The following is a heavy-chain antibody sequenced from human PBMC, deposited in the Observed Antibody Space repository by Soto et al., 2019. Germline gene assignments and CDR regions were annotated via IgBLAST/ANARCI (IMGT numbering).Heavy chain of an antibody. D-gene: IGHD3-3*01. Sequence: QLHLVQSGAVVKKPGASVTVSCSASGYPVTAYYMHWVRQAPGRGLEWMGGINPATGAAKYTQTCEGRVTMTRDTSPSTVFMELSCLTAEDPSAFYWARGGGVGVAGSAAFDMWGQGTLVTVSS. V-gene: IGHV1-2*02. CDR1: GYPVTAYY. J-gene: IGHJ3*02. CDR3: ARGGGVGVAGSAAFDM. CDR2: INPATGAA.